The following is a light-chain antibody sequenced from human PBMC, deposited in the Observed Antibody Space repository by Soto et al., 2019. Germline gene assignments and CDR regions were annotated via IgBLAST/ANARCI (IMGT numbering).Light chain of an antibody. CDR3: CSYAGSSSVV. CDR2: EGS. Sequence: QSALTQPASVSGSPGQSITISCTGTSRDVGTYTLVSWYQHYPGKAPKLIIYEGSKRPSGDSNRFSASKTGRTASLTISGLQPEDEADYYCCSYAGSSSVVFGGGTKLTVL. J-gene: IGLJ2*01. V-gene: IGLV2-23*01. CDR1: SRDVGTYTL.